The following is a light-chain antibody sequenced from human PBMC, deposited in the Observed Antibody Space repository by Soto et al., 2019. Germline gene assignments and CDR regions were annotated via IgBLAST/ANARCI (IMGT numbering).Light chain of an antibody. V-gene: IGKV1-5*03. Sequence: DIQMTQSPSTLSASVGDRVTITCRASQSISTWLAWYQQKPGKAPNLLIYKASTLETGVPSRCSGSGSGTAFTLTISSLQPDDFATYYCQQYNSYPKNFGQGTKLEIK. J-gene: IGKJ2*01. CDR1: QSISTW. CDR3: QQYNSYPKN. CDR2: KAS.